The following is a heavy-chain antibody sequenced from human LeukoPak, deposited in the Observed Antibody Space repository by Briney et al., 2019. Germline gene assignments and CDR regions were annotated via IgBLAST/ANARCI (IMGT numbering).Heavy chain of an antibody. CDR1: GFTVSSNY. Sequence: PGGSLRLSCAASGFTVSSNYMSWVRQAPGKGLEWVSVIYSGGSTYYADSVKGRFTISRDNSKNTLYLQMNSLRAEDTAVYYCVRENVDTAMVYYFDYWGQGTLVTVSS. D-gene: IGHD5-18*01. J-gene: IGHJ4*02. CDR3: VRENVDTAMVYYFDY. CDR2: IYSGGST. V-gene: IGHV3-53*01.